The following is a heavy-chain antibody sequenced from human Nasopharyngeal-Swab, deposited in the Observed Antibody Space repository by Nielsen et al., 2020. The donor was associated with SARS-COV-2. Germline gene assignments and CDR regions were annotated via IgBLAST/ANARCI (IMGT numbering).Heavy chain of an antibody. Sequence: GESLKISCAVSEFTFGHYGMNWVRQAPGKGLEWVAVISDDGNNKYYADSVKGRFTISRDNSKNTLYLQMNSLSAEDTAVYYCAKGYGRPAPSTYFDNWGQGTLVTVSS. CDR1: EFTFGHYG. J-gene: IGHJ4*02. CDR2: ISDDGNNK. CDR3: AKGYGRPAPSTYFDN. V-gene: IGHV3-30*18. D-gene: IGHD2-8*01.